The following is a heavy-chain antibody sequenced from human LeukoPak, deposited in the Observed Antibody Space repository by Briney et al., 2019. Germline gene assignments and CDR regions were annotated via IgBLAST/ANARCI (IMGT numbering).Heavy chain of an antibody. Sequence: PSQTLSLTCVVSGGSVNNGGYSWSWIRQPPGKGLEWIGYIYDTGSTLYNPSLESRLTISIDTSKNQFSLRLSSVTAADTAVYFCARYSLSREDFQDWGQGTLVTVSS. V-gene: IGHV4-30-4*07. CDR1: GGSVNNGGYS. CDR2: IYDTGST. J-gene: IGHJ1*01. D-gene: IGHD6-13*01. CDR3: ARYSLSREDFQD.